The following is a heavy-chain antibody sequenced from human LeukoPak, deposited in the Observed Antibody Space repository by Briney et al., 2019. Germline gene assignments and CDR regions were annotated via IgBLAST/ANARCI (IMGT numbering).Heavy chain of an antibody. J-gene: IGHJ4*02. V-gene: IGHV3-30-3*01. CDR2: ISYDGSNK. Sequence: GGSLRLSCAVSGFTFSKYWMHWVRQAPGKGLEWVALISYDGSNKYYADSVKGRFTISRDNSKNTLFLQTNSLRAEDTAMYYCARDWRAFCGGDCFGFFDYWGQGTLVTVSS. D-gene: IGHD2-21*02. CDR1: GFTFSKYW. CDR3: ARDWRAFCGGDCFGFFDY.